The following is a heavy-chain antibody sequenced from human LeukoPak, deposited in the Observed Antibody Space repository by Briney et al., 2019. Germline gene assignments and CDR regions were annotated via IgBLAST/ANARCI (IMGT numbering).Heavy chain of an antibody. V-gene: IGHV4-30-2*01. J-gene: IGHJ5*02. D-gene: IGHD6-13*01. CDR1: GGSISSGGYY. Sequence: PSETLSLTCTVSGGSISSGGYYWSWIRQPPGKGLEWIGYIYHSGSTYYNPSLKSRVTISVDRSKNQFSLKLSSVTAADTAVYYCARGRVSDSSSWYDNWFDPWGQGTLVTVSS. CDR3: ARGRVSDSSSWYDNWFDP. CDR2: IYHSGST.